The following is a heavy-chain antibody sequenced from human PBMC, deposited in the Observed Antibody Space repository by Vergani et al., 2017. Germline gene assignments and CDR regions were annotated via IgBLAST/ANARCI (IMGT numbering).Heavy chain of an antibody. D-gene: IGHD1-26*01. Sequence: EVQLLESGGGLVQPGGSLRLSCAASGFTFSSYAMSWVRQAPGKGLEWVSAISGSGGSTYYADSVKGRFTVSRDNSKNTLYLQMNSLRAEDTAVYYCAKDAIHNSGSPGGYCDYWGQGTLVTVSS. CDR3: AKDAIHNSGSPGGYCDY. V-gene: IGHV3-23*01. CDR1: GFTFSSYA. CDR2: ISGSGGST. J-gene: IGHJ4*02.